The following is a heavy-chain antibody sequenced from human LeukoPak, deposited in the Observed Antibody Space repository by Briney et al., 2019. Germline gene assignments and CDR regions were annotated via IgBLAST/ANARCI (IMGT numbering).Heavy chain of an antibody. CDR3: ARTYGHYAFDY. V-gene: IGHV1-69*04. D-gene: IGHD4-17*01. CDR1: GGTFSSYA. J-gene: IGHJ4*02. Sequence: SVKVSCKASGGTFSSYAISWVRQAPGQGLEWMGRIIPILGIANYAQKFQGRVTITADKSTSTAYMELSSLRSEDTAVYYCARTYGHYAFDYWGQGTLVTVSS. CDR2: IIPILGIA.